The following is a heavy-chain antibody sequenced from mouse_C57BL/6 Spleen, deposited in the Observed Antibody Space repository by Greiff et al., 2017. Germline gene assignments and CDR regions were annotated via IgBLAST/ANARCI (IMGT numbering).Heavy chain of an antibody. CDR3: ARQSYDYYYAMDY. Sequence: EVQGVESGGGLVKPGGSLKLSCAASGFTFSSYTMSWVRQTPEKRLEWVATISGGGGNTYYPDSVKGRFTISRDNAKNTLYLQMSSLRSEDTALYYCARQSYDYYYAMDYWGQGTSVTVSS. CDR1: GFTFSSYT. CDR2: ISGGGGNT. D-gene: IGHD2-4*01. J-gene: IGHJ4*01. V-gene: IGHV5-9*01.